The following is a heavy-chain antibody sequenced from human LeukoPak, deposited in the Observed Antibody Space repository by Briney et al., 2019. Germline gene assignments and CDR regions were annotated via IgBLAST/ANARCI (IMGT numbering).Heavy chain of an antibody. CDR2: IWYDGSNK. CDR3: ARDGQWLVYGMDV. D-gene: IGHD6-19*01. CDR1: GFTSSSYG. J-gene: IGHJ6*02. V-gene: IGHV3-33*01. Sequence: GRSLRLSCAASGFTSSSYGMHWVRQDPGKGLEWVAVIWYDGSNKYYADSVKGRFTISRDNSKNTLYLQMNSLRAEDTAVYYCARDGQWLVYGMDVWGQGTTVTVSS.